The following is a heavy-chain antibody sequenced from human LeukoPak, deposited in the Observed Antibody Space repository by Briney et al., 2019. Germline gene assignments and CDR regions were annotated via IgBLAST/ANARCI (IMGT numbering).Heavy chain of an antibody. D-gene: IGHD5-18*01. CDR1: GFTFSSYW. J-gene: IGHJ4*02. CDR2: IKQDGSEK. CDR3: ARGCSYGYIQTDY. Sequence: AGGSLRLSCAASGFTFSSYWMSWVRQAPGKGLEWVANIKQDGSEKYYVDSVKGRFTISRDNAKNSLYLQMNSLRAEDTAVYYCARGCSYGYIQTDYWGQGTLVTVSS. V-gene: IGHV3-7*01.